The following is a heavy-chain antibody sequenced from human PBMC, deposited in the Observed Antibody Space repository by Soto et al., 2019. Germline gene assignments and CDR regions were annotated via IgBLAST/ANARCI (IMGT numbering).Heavy chain of an antibody. J-gene: IGHJ3*01. CDR1: GGSISSGGFY. V-gene: IGHV4-31*03. Sequence: QVQLQESGPGLVKPSQTLSLTCTVSGGSISSGGFYWTWIRHRPGKGLEWIGYIFYSGRTYYTPSLKTRITISVDTSKNQSSLELSSVTAADTAVYYCASDRDADSRGDALAFWGQGTMVTVSS. D-gene: IGHD3-22*01. CDR3: ASDRDADSRGDALAF. CDR2: IFYSGRT.